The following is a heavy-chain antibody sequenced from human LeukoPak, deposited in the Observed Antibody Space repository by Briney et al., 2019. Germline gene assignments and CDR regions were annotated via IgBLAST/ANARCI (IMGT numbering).Heavy chain of an antibody. CDR1: GGSFSGYY. V-gene: IGHV4-34*01. CDR2: INHSGST. CDR3: ASGLAPPYYFYGMDV. Sequence: SETLSLTCAVYGGSFSGYYWSWIRQPPGKGLEWIGEINHSGSTNYNPSLKSRVTISVDTSKNQFSLKLSSVTAADTAVYYCASGLAPPYYFYGMDVWGQGTTVTVSS. D-gene: IGHD1-1*01. J-gene: IGHJ6*02.